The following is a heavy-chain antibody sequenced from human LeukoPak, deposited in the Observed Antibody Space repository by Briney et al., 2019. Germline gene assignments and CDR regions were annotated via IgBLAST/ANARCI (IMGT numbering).Heavy chain of an antibody. V-gene: IGHV4-39*01. Sequence: SETLSLTCTVSGGSISSSSYYWGWIRQPPGKGLEWIGSIYYSGSTYYNPSLKSRVTISVDTSKNQFSLKLSSVTAADTAVYYCARRRVGIAVAGHFDYWGQGTLVTASS. CDR1: GGSISSSSYY. CDR2: IYYSGST. J-gene: IGHJ4*02. D-gene: IGHD6-19*01. CDR3: ARRRVGIAVAGHFDY.